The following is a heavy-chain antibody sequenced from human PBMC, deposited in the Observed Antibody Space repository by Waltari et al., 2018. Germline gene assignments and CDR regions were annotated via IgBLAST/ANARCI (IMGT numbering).Heavy chain of an antibody. V-gene: IGHV5-51*03. Sequence: EAQLVQSGAEVKQPGESLKISCKGSRYTFSAYWIAWLRQLPGKGLEWMGIIDPCYSETRYSPSFQDQVTISADKSINTAYLQWSSLKTSDTAIYYCAGLRSSSSWDFSYYYGLDVWGQGTTVTVSS. CDR2: IDPCYSET. CDR1: RYTFSAYW. CDR3: AGLRSSSSWDFSYYYGLDV. D-gene: IGHD6-6*01. J-gene: IGHJ6*02.